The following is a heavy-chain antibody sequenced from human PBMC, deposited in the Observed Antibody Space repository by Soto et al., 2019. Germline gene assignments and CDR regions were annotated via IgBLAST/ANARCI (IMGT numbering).Heavy chain of an antibody. J-gene: IGHJ4*02. CDR1: GGTFSSYA. D-gene: IGHD3-22*01. Sequence: SVKVSCKASGGTFSSYAISWVRQAPGQGLEWMGGIIPIFGTANYAQKFQGRVTITADESTSTAYMELSSLRSEDTAVYYCARSEYYYDSSGYDYWGQGTLVTVSS. CDR3: ARSEYYYDSSGYDY. CDR2: IIPIFGTA. V-gene: IGHV1-69*13.